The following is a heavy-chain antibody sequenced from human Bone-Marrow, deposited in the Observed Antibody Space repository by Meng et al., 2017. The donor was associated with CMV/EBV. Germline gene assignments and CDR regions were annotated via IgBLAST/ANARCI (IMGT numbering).Heavy chain of an antibody. V-gene: IGHV4-59*01. CDR3: AREGHGLELEAFDI. D-gene: IGHD1-7*01. J-gene: IGHJ3*02. Sequence: GSLRLSCTVSGGSISSYYWSWIRQPPGKGLEWIGYIYYSGSTNYNPSLKSRVTISVDTSKNQFSLKLSSVTAADTAVYYCAREGHGLELEAFDIWGQGTMVTVSS. CDR1: GGSISSYY. CDR2: IYYSGST.